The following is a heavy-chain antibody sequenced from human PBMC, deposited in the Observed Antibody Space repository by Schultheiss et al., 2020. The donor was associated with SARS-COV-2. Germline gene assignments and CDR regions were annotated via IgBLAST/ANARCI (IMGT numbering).Heavy chain of an antibody. D-gene: IGHD2-2*01. J-gene: IGHJ4*02. CDR3: AKEGEIVVVPAASFDS. V-gene: IGHV4-4*07. Sequence: SETLSLTCAVYGGSFSGYYWSWIRQPAGKGLEWIGRIYTSGSTNYNPSLKSRVTMSVDTSKNQFSLKLSSVTAADTAVYYCAKEGEIVVVPAASFDSWGQGTLVTVSS. CDR2: IYTSGST. CDR1: GGSFSGYY.